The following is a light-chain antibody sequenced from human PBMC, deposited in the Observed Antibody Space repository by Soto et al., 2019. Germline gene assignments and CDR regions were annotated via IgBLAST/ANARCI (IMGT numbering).Light chain of an antibody. V-gene: IGLV2-11*01. J-gene: IGLJ1*01. CDR2: DVS. CDR1: SSDVGGYNY. Sequence: QSALTQPRSVSGSPGQSVTISCTGTSSDVGGYNYVSWYQQHPGKAPKVMIYDVSERPSGVPDRFSGSKSGNTASLTISGLQAEDEADYYCCSYAGSPTYVFGTGTQLTVL. CDR3: CSYAGSPTYV.